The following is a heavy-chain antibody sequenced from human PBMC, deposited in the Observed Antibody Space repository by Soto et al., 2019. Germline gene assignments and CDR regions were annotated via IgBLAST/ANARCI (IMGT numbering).Heavy chain of an antibody. Sequence: SETLSLTCTVSGGSISGYYWTWIRQPPGKGLEWIECIYYSGSTNYNPSLKSRVSISVDTSKNQFSLKLSSVTAADTAVYYCARLPDISSWPFDYWGQGTLVTVSS. J-gene: IGHJ4*02. D-gene: IGHD6-13*01. CDR1: GGSISGYY. V-gene: IGHV4-59*08. CDR3: ARLPDISSWPFDY. CDR2: IYYSGST.